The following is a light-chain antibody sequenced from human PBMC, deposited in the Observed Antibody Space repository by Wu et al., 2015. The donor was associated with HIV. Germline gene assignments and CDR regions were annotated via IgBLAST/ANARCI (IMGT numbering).Light chain of an antibody. CDR2: AAS. CDR3: QQYGTSPST. V-gene: IGKV3-20*01. CDR1: QSVRSSH. Sequence: EIVLTQSPGTLSLSPGEGDTLSCRASQSVRSSHLAWYQQKPGQAPRLIIYAASTRATGIPDRFSGSGSGTDFTLTISRLEPEDFAVFYCQQYGTSPSTFGQGTMLELK. J-gene: IGKJ2*01.